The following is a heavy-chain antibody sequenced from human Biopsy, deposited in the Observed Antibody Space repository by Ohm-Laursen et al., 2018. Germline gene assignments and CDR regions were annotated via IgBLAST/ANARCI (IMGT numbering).Heavy chain of an antibody. V-gene: IGHV1-46*01. CDR3: ARNTGWYGDLYYFDY. J-gene: IGHJ4*02. Sequence: SVKVSCKPSGYNFTGYYMHWVRQAPGQGLEWMGMINPSGSTTSYPQIFQGRVTMTRDTSKSTVYMELSSLRSADTAVYFCARNTGWYGDLYYFDYWGQGTLVTVSS. CDR1: GYNFTGYY. D-gene: IGHD6-19*01. CDR2: INPSGSTT.